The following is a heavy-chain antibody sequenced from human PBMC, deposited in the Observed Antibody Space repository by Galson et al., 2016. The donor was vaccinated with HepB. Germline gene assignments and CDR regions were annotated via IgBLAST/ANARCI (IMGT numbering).Heavy chain of an antibody. CDR1: GGTFANYD. Sequence: SVKVSCKASGGTFANYDINWVRQVPGQGLEWMGGVVPLFETRNYAPKFQGRLTITADESTGTAYMELSSLKSDDTAVYYCARGLAVVVTALRGALDLWGQGTMVVVSS. CDR2: VVPLFETR. J-gene: IGHJ3*01. CDR3: ARGLAVVVTALRGALDL. V-gene: IGHV1-69*13. D-gene: IGHD2-21*02.